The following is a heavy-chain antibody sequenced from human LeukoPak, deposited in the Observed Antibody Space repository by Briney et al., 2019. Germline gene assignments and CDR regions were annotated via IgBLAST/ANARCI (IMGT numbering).Heavy chain of an antibody. V-gene: IGHV1-69*13. CDR1: GGTFSSYA. CDR3: AGSYYGSGSYSRIDY. D-gene: IGHD3-10*01. J-gene: IGHJ4*02. Sequence: SVKVSCKASGGTFSSYAISWVRQAPGQGLEWMGGIIPIFGTANYAQKFQGRVTITADESTSTAYMGLSSLRSEDTAVYYCAGSYYGSGSYSRIDYWGQGTLVTVSS. CDR2: IIPIFGTA.